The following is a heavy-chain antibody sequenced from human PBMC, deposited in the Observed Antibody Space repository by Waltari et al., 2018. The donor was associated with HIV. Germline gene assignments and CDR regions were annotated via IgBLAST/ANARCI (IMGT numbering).Heavy chain of an antibody. CDR1: GDSISSGGY. D-gene: IGHD1-26*01. CDR2: IYHSGRS. J-gene: IGHJ4*02. V-gene: IGHV4-31*03. CDR3: ATTYYDPPYQFDS. Sequence: QVQLQESGPGLVKPSETLSLTCSVLGDSISSGGYWNWIRQHPRKGLEWIGYIYHSGRSHYNPSREGRLAMSVYSSQNDFSLELTSVTAADTAVYYCATTYYDPPYQFDSWGQGILVTVSS.